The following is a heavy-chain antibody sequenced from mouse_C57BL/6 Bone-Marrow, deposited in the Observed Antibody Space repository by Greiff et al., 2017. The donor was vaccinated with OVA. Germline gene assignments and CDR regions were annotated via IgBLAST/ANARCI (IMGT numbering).Heavy chain of an antibody. CDR2: ILPGGGST. CDR1: GYTFTGYW. CDR3: AREGFITTVVAPYY. Sequence: QVQLQQSGAELMKPGASVKLSCKATGYTFTGYWIEWVKQRPGHGLEWIGEILPGGGSTKYNEKFKGKATFTADTSANTAYMQLSSLTTEDSAIYYCAREGFITTVVAPYYWGQGTSVTFSS. D-gene: IGHD1-1*01. V-gene: IGHV1-9*01. J-gene: IGHJ4*01.